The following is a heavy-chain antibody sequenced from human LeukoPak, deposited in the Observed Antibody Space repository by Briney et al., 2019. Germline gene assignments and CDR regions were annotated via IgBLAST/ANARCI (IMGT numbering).Heavy chain of an antibody. J-gene: IGHJ4*02. D-gene: IGHD6-13*01. CDR1: GFPFSSYE. Sequence: PGGSLRLSCAASGFPFSSYEMNWVRQAPGKGLEWVSYIISSGSTKYYADSVKGRFTISRDKAKNSVYLQMNDLRAEDTAVYYCARDANGGQQLRDDYWGQGTLVSVSS. V-gene: IGHV3-48*03. CDR2: IISSGSTK. CDR3: ARDANGGQQLRDDY.